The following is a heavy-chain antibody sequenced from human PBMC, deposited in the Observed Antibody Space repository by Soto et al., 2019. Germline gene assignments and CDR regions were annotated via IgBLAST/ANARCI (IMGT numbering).Heavy chain of an antibody. D-gene: IGHD2-15*01. V-gene: IGHV3-23*01. CDR2: ISGSGGST. CDR1: GFTFSSYA. Sequence: EVQLLESGGGLVQPGGSLRLSCAASGFTFSSYAMSWVRQAPGKGMEWVAAISGSGGSTYHADSVKGRFTISRENSKNTLYLQMNSLRAEDAAVYYCAKDLVGSNADYYDYWGQGTLVTVSS. J-gene: IGHJ4*02. CDR3: AKDLVGSNADYYDY.